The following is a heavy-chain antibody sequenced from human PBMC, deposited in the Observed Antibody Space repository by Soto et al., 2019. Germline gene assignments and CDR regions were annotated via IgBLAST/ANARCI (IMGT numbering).Heavy chain of an antibody. D-gene: IGHD5-18*01. J-gene: IGHJ4*02. Sequence: ASVKVSCKASGDIFTSYGITWVRQAPGQGLEWMGWITSYNGNTNYAQKLQGRVTMTADTSTSTAYMELRTLRSDDTAVYYCARRAQMGKQLWLPFDYWAQGTLVTVSS. CDR3: ARRAQMGKQLWLPFDY. CDR2: ITSYNGNT. V-gene: IGHV1-18*01. CDR1: GDIFTSYG.